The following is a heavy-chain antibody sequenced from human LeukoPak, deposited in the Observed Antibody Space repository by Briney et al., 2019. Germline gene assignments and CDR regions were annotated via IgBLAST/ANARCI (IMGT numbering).Heavy chain of an antibody. D-gene: IGHD4-17*01. CDR2: IYYSGST. CDR1: GGSISSSSYY. Sequence: PSETLSLTCTVSGGSISSSSYYWGWIRQPPGKGLEWIGTIYYSGSTYYSPSLKSRVTLSVDTSKNQFSLKLSSVTAADTAVYYCARHDGDSLGDYYMDVWGKGTTVTISS. J-gene: IGHJ6*03. V-gene: IGHV4-39*01. CDR3: ARHDGDSLGDYYMDV.